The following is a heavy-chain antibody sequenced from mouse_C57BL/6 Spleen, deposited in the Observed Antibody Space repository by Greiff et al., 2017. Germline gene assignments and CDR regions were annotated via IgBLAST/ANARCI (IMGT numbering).Heavy chain of an antibody. Sequence: QVQLQQSGPELVKPGASVKISCKASGYAFSSSWMNWVKQRPGKGLEWIGRIYPGDGDTNYNGKFKGKATLTADKSSSTAYMQLSSLTSEDSAVYFCAGGNDHDRFAYWGQGTLVTVSA. D-gene: IGHD2-12*01. CDR2: IYPGDGDT. CDR1: GYAFSSSW. J-gene: IGHJ3*01. V-gene: IGHV1-82*01. CDR3: AGGNDHDRFAY.